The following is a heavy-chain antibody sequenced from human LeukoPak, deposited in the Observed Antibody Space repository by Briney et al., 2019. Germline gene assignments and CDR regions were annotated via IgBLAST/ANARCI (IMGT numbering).Heavy chain of an antibody. J-gene: IGHJ4*02. CDR2: IYTSGST. CDR3: ARDRYYYDSSGYEPVS. D-gene: IGHD3-22*01. Sequence: SETLSLTCTVSGGSISSYYWSWIRQPAGKGLEWIGRIYTSGSTNYNPSLKSRVTMSVDTSKNQFSLKLSSVTAADTAVYYCARDRYYYDSSGYEPVSWGQGTLVTVSS. V-gene: IGHV4-4*07. CDR1: GGSISSYY.